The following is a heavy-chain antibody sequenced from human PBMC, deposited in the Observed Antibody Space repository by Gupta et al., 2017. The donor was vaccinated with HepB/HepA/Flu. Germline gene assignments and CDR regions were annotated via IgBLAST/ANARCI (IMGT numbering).Heavy chain of an antibody. V-gene: IGHV3-23*01. J-gene: IGHJ4*02. CDR3: ANEIRPNDY. CDR2: ITISGHTT. CDR1: GITFSSPA. Sequence: EVQLLEAGGGLVQPGGSLRPSCSASGITFSSPAMSWVRPAPGKGLEWVSSITISGHTTYYADSVKGRFTIYRDNSKNTVFLQMNSLRVEDTAVYFCANEIRPNDYWGQGTLVTVSS.